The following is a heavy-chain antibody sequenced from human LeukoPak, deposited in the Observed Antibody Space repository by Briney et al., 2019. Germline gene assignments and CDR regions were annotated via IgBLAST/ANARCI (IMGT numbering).Heavy chain of an antibody. CDR3: SRGGDNYLFFCVWDGLDY. J-gene: IGHJ4*02. CDR1: NGSFSNYY. V-gene: IGHV4-59*08. Sequence: PSETLSLTCAVNNGSFSNYYWTWIRQPPGKGLQWIGDISCSGTTNYNPSLKSRLTISIDESKNHLSLKLTSVTAADTALYFCSRGGDNYLFFCVWDGLDYWGQGTLVTVSS. D-gene: IGHD2-21*02. CDR2: ISCSGTT.